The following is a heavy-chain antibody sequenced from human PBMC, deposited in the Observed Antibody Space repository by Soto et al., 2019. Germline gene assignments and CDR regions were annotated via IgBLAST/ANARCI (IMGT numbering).Heavy chain of an antibody. CDR3: ARSPMVRGVIIMYYFDY. Sequence: GGSLRLSCAASGFTFSSYGMHWVRQAPGKGLEWVAVIWYDGSNKYYADSVKGRFTFSRDNSKNTLYLQMNSLRAEDTAVYYCARSPMVRGVIIMYYFDYWGQGTLVTVSS. CDR2: IWYDGSNK. J-gene: IGHJ4*02. D-gene: IGHD3-10*01. CDR1: GFTFSSYG. V-gene: IGHV3-33*01.